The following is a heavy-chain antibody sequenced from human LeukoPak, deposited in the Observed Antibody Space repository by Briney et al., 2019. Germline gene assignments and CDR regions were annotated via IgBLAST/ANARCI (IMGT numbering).Heavy chain of an antibody. J-gene: IGHJ4*02. Sequence: GGSLRLSCAASGFAFSSNWMHWVRQAPGKGLVWVSRINSDGRSTSYADSVKGRFTISSDDAKNTLYLQMNSLRAEDTAVYYCARDAAPGYYYDSSGYPDYWGQGTLVTVSS. CDR2: INSDGRST. CDR1: GFAFSSNW. D-gene: IGHD3-22*01. V-gene: IGHV3-74*01. CDR3: ARDAAPGYYYDSSGYPDY.